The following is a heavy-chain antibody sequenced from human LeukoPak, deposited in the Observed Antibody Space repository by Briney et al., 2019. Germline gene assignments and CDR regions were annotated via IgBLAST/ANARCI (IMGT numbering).Heavy chain of an antibody. Sequence: SETLSLTCTVSGGSNNGYYWSWIRQPPGKGLEWIGYTHPSGNTNYSPSLKTRVTISIDTSRNQFSLKLSSVTAADTAVYYRARHHEDDYSYGFDYWGQGTLVTVSS. V-gene: IGHV4-4*09. CDR1: GGSNNGYY. J-gene: IGHJ4*02. CDR2: THPSGNT. CDR3: ARHHEDDYSYGFDY. D-gene: IGHD5-24*01.